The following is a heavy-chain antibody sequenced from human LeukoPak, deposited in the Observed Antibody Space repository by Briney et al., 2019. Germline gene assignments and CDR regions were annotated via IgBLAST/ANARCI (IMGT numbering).Heavy chain of an antibody. CDR1: GFTLTSYS. D-gene: IGHD1-26*01. CDR2: ISGGGGST. CDR3: AKGGKWDVTPFDY. J-gene: IGHJ4*02. V-gene: IGHV3-23*01. Sequence: GGSLRLSCAASGFTLTSYSMNWVRQAPGKGLEWVSTISGGGGSTYYADSVKGRFTISRDNSKNTLYLQVNSLRAEDTAVYYCAKGGKWDVTPFDYWGQGTLVTVSS.